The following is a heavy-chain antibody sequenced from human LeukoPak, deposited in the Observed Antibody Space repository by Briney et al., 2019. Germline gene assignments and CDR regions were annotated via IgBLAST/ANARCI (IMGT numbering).Heavy chain of an antibody. D-gene: IGHD3-9*01. CDR1: GGSISSYY. J-gene: IGHJ5*02. CDR3: ARGTLNYDILTGYYTSWFDP. Sequence: SETLSLTCTVSGGSISSYYWSWIRQPPGKGLEWIGYIYYSGSTNYNPSLKSRVTISVDTSKNQFSLKLSSVTAADTAVYYCARGTLNYDILTGYYTSWFDPWGQGTLVTVSS. V-gene: IGHV4-59*01. CDR2: IYYSGST.